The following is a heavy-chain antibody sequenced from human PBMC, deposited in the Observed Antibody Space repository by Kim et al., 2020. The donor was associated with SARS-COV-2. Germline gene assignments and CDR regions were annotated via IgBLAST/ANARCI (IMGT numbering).Heavy chain of an antibody. D-gene: IGHD3-3*01. CDR1: GGPFNVYY. J-gene: IGHJ4*02. Sequence: SETLSLTCAVYGGPFNVYYWNWVRQAPGKGLEWIGVINYSGVTYYNPSLKSRVTISEDTSKQQFFLKLTSVTAADTAIYYCSPVNFLYEERFDSWGQGTL. V-gene: IGHV4-34*01. CDR2: INYSGVT. CDR3: SPVNFLYEERFDS.